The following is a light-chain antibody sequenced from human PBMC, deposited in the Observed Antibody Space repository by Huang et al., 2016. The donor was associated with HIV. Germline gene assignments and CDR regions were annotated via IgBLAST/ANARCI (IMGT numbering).Light chain of an antibody. J-gene: IGKJ4*01. Sequence: EIVLTQSPATLSLSPGERATLSCRASQSGSRFLAWYQQKAGKAPRLLIYDASNRAIDIPARFSGSGSWTEFTLTISSLEPEDFAVYYCQQRSSWPRVTFGGGTKVELK. CDR1: QSGSRF. V-gene: IGKV3-11*01. CDR3: QQRSSWPRVT. CDR2: DAS.